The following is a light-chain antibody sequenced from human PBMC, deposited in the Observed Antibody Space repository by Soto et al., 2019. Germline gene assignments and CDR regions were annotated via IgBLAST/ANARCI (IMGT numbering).Light chain of an antibody. CDR1: QDINNY. CDR2: DSS. V-gene: IGKV1-33*01. Sequence: DIQMTQSPSSLSASVGDRVTIICQASQDINNYLNWYQQNPGKAPKLLIYDSSNLEIGVPSRFSGSGYGPRFSFTFSSLQPEDIATYYCQQSDNLPCPFGQGTRLEIK. CDR3: QQSDNLPCP. J-gene: IGKJ5*01.